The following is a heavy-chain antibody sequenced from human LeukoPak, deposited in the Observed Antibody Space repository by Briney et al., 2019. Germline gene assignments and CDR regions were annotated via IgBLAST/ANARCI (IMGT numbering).Heavy chain of an antibody. CDR1: GGSISSGSYY. Sequence: SETLSLTCTVSGGSISSGSYYWSWIRQPAGKGLEWIGRIYTSGSTNYNPSLKSRVTLSVDTSKNQFSLKLSSVTAADTAVYYCARASPSSANWGANWFDPWGQGTLVTVSS. D-gene: IGHD7-27*01. V-gene: IGHV4-61*02. CDR3: ARASPSSANWGANWFDP. CDR2: IYTSGST. J-gene: IGHJ5*02.